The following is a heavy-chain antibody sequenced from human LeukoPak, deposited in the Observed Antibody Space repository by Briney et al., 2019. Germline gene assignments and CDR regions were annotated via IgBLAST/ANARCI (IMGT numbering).Heavy chain of an antibody. D-gene: IGHD6-19*01. CDR2: INPNSGGT. V-gene: IGHV1-2*02. CDR1: GYTLTGYY. CDR3: ARVKSSGWYLYYYYGMDV. J-gene: IGHJ6*02. Sequence: ASVKVSCKASGYTLTGYYMHWVRQAPGQGLEWMGWINPNSGGTNYAQKFQGRVTMTRDTSISTAYMELSRLRSDDTAVYYCARVKSSGWYLYYYYGMDVWGQGTTVTVS.